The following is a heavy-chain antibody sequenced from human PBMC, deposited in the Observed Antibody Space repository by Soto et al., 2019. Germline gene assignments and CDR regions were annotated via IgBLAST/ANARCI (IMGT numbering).Heavy chain of an antibody. CDR1: GGSVNSGNYY. J-gene: IGHJ3*02. Sequence: QVQLQQWGAGLLKPSETLSLTCAVNGGSVNSGNYYWSWIRQPPGKGLEWIGEMSHSGGTHFNPSLKSRVTISVDTSKTQFSLKRSSVTAADTALYYCARVERGTATTVVDAFDIWGPGTMVTVSS. CDR2: MSHSGGT. D-gene: IGHD1-1*01. CDR3: ARVERGTATTVVDAFDI. V-gene: IGHV4-34*01.